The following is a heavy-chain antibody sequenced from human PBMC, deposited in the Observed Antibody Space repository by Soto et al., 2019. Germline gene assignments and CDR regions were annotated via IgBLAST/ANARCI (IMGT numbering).Heavy chain of an antibody. D-gene: IGHD3-3*01. Sequence: SVKVSCKASGGTFSSYAISWVRQAPGQGLEWMGGIIPIFGTANYAQKFQGRVTITADESTSTAYMELSSLRSEDTAVYYCARSGPGYDFWSGFYKLGNWFDPWGQGTLVTVS. CDR3: ARSGPGYDFWSGFYKLGNWFDP. J-gene: IGHJ5*02. CDR2: IIPIFGTA. V-gene: IGHV1-69*13. CDR1: GGTFSSYA.